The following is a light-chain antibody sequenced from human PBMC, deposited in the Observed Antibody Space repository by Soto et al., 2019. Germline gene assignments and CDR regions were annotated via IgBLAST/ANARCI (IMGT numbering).Light chain of an antibody. CDR1: QSIGIY. J-gene: IGKJ1*01. V-gene: IGKV3-20*01. CDR2: GAS. CDR3: QRYRSSGT. Sequence: ESVLTQARGTLSLTPGERATLSCRASQSIGIYLSWYRQKPGQAPRLLIYGASNRATGIPARFRGSGSGTDFTLTISRLEPEDVALDFCQRYRSSGTFGQGTKVDI.